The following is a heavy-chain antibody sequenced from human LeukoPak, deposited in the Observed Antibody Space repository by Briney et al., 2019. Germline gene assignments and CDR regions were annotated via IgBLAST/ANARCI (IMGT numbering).Heavy chain of an antibody. J-gene: IGHJ4*02. V-gene: IGHV6-1*01. D-gene: IGHD3-16*01. CDR2: TYYRSQWNN. CDR1: GDSVSSNSAT. Sequence: SQTLSLTCAISGDSVSSNSATWNWIRQSPLRGLEWLGRTYYRSQWNNDYAASVKSRIDINPETSKNQFSLQLNSVTPEDTAVYYCARGGGSPVDFAYWAQGTWSPSPQ. CDR3: ARGGGSPVDFAY.